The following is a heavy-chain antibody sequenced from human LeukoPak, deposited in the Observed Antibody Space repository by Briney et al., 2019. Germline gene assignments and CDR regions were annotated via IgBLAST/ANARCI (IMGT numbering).Heavy chain of an antibody. D-gene: IGHD2-2*01. V-gene: IGHV3-23*01. CDR1: GFTFSSYA. J-gene: IGHJ6*04. Sequence: GGSLRLSCAASGFTFSSYAMSWVRQAPGKGLEWVSAISGSGGSTYYADSVKGRFTISRDNSKNTLYLQMNSLRAEDTAVYYCAKCTVAKVPAAVPRDVWGKGTTVTVSS. CDR2: ISGSGGST. CDR3: AKCTVAKVPAAVPRDV.